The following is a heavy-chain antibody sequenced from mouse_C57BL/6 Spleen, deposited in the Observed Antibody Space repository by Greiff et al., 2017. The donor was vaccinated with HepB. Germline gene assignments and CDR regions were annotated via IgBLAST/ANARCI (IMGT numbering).Heavy chain of an antibody. CDR3: TTVITTVVATDAMDY. D-gene: IGHD1-1*01. Sequence: EVQLQQSGAELVRPGASVKLSCTASGFNIKDDYMHWVKQRPEQGLEWIGWIDPENGDTEYASKFQGKATITADTSSNTAYLQLSSLTSEDTAVYYCTTVITTVVATDAMDYWGQGTSVTVSS. CDR2: IDPENGDT. CDR1: GFNIKDDY. J-gene: IGHJ4*01. V-gene: IGHV14-4*01.